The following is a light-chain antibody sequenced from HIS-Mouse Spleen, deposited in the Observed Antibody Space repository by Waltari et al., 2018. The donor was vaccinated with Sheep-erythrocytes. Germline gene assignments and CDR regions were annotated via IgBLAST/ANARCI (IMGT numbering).Light chain of an antibody. V-gene: IGLV2-23*01. CDR1: SSDVGSYNL. CDR2: EGS. J-gene: IGLJ3*02. Sequence: QSALTQPASVSGSPGQSITISCTGTSSDVGSYNLVSWYQQHPGKAPKLMIYEGSKRRSGVSNRLSGSKSGNTASLTSSGLQAEDEADYYCCSYAGSSTWVFGGGTKLTVL. CDR3: CSYAGSSTWV.